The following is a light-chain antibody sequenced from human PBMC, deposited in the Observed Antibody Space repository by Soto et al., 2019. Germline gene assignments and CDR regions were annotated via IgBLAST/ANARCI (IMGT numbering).Light chain of an antibody. V-gene: IGKV3-15*01. CDR3: QQYNNWPRT. J-gene: IGKJ1*01. CDR1: QSVSSN. Sequence: EIVMTQSPATLSVSPGERVTLSCRASQSVSSNLAWYQQKPGQTPRLLIYDASTGATGIPARFSGSGSGTEFTLTISSLQSEDFAVYYCQQYNNWPRTF. CDR2: DAS.